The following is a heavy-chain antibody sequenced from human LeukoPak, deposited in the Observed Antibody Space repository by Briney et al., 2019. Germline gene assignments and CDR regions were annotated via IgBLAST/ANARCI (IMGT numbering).Heavy chain of an antibody. D-gene: IGHD5-24*01. Sequence: ASVTVSFKASGYTFTSYDINWVRQATGQGLEWMGWMNPNSGNTGYAQKFRGRVTMTRNTSISTAYMELSSLRAEDTAVYYCATQAEGYNSYFDNWGQGTLVTVSS. CDR2: MNPNSGNT. V-gene: IGHV1-8*01. J-gene: IGHJ4*02. CDR3: ATQAEGYNSYFDN. CDR1: GYTFTSYD.